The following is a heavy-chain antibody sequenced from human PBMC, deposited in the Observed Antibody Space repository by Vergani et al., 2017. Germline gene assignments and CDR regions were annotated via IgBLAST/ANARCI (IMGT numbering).Heavy chain of an antibody. D-gene: IGHD3-10*01. Sequence: QVQLVQSGAEVKKPGSSVKVSCKASGNTFRSYAVSWVRQAPGQGLEWVGGLIPIFRKSHYAQKFQGRVKIIADESTSTDYMELSGLTPEDSAVYYCARGISMTRGAGDYYYNLDVWGQGTTVSVSS. V-gene: IGHV1-69*12. CDR2: LIPIFRKS. J-gene: IGHJ6*02. CDR1: GNTFRSYA. CDR3: ARGISMTRGAGDYYYNLDV.